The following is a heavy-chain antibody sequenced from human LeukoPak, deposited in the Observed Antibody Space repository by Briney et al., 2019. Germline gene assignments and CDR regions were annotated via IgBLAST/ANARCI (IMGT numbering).Heavy chain of an antibody. CDR2: ISAYNGNT. Sequence: ASVKVSCKASGYTFTSYGISWVRQAPGQGLEWMGWISAYNGNTNYAQKLQGRVTMTTDTSTSTAYMELRSLRSDDTAVYYCASGHCSSTSCYLYYYMDVWSKGTTVTVSS. CDR3: ASGHCSSTSCYLYYYMDV. J-gene: IGHJ6*03. V-gene: IGHV1-18*01. CDR1: GYTFTSYG. D-gene: IGHD2-2*03.